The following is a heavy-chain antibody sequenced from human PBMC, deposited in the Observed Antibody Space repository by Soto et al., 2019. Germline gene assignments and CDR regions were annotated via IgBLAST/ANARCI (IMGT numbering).Heavy chain of an antibody. D-gene: IGHD3-10*01. J-gene: IGHJ4*02. CDR3: ARHQSGSGNSNFDF. CDR2: VDPNDSFA. CDR1: EYSFRIYW. V-gene: IGHV5-10-1*01. Sequence: PGESLKISCQAFEYSFRIYWISWVRQKPGGGLEWMGRVDPNDSFATYSPSFEGHVSISVDKSTNIAYLQWRSLRASDTATYYCARHQSGSGNSNFDFWGQGTPVTVSS.